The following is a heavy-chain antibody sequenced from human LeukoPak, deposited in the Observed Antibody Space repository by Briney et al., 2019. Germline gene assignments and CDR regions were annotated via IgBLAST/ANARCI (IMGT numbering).Heavy chain of an antibody. Sequence: SETLSLTCAVYGGSFSGYYWSWIRQPPGKGLEWIGEINHSGSTNYNPSLKSRVTISVDTSKNQFSLKLSSVTAADTAVYYCASGHYGSGSMDVWGQETTVTVSS. CDR3: ASGHYGSGSMDV. CDR1: GGSFSGYY. CDR2: INHSGST. V-gene: IGHV4-34*01. J-gene: IGHJ6*02. D-gene: IGHD3-10*01.